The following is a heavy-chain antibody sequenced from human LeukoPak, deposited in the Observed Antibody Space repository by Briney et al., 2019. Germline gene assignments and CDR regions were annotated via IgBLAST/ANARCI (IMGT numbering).Heavy chain of an antibody. CDR1: GGSISSGGYY. V-gene: IGHV4-31*03. D-gene: IGHD3-22*01. J-gene: IGHJ4*02. Sequence: SETLSLTCTVSGGSISSGGYYWSWIRQHPGKGLEWIGYIYYSGSTYYNPSLKSRVTISVDTSKNQFSLKLSSVTAADTAVYYCARDAGSGYNQLDYWGQGTLVTVSS. CDR2: IYYSGST. CDR3: ARDAGSGYNQLDY.